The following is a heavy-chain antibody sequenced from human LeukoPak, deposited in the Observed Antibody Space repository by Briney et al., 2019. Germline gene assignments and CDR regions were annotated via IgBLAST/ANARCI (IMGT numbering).Heavy chain of an antibody. CDR2: IKQDGSEK. V-gene: IGHV3-7*03. CDR1: GFTFSSYW. D-gene: IGHD6-19*01. Sequence: PGGSLRLSCAASGFTFSSYWMSWVRQAPGKGLECVANIKQDGSEKYYVDSVKGRFTISRDNAKNSLYLQMNSLRAEDTALYYCARDSSGWYYYYYYYMDVWGKGTTVTVSS. J-gene: IGHJ6*03. CDR3: ARDSSGWYYYYYYYMDV.